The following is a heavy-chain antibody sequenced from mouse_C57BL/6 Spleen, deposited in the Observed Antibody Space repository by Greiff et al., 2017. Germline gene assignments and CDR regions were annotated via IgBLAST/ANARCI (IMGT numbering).Heavy chain of an antibody. J-gene: IGHJ3*01. CDR2: IHPNSGST. Sequence: VQLQQPGAELVKPGASVQLSCKASGYTFTSYWMHWVKQRPGQGLEWIGMIHPNSGSTNYNEKFKSKATLTVDKSSSTAYMQLSSLTSEDSAVYYCARDGSAWFAYWGQGTLVTVSA. D-gene: IGHD1-1*01. V-gene: IGHV1-64*01. CDR1: GYTFTSYW. CDR3: ARDGSAWFAY.